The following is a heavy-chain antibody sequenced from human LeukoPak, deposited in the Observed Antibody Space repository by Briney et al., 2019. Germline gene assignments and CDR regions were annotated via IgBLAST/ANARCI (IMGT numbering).Heavy chain of an antibody. CDR1: GGSISDSIYY. CDR3: ARAKVGATGPDAFDI. J-gene: IGHJ3*02. D-gene: IGHD1-26*01. V-gene: IGHV4-4*07. Sequence: SETLSLTCTVSGGSISDSIYYWSWIRQPAGKGLEWIGRIYTSGSTNYNPSLKSRVTMSVDTSKNQFSLKLSSVTAADTAVYYCARAKVGATGPDAFDIWSQGTMVTVSS. CDR2: IYTSGST.